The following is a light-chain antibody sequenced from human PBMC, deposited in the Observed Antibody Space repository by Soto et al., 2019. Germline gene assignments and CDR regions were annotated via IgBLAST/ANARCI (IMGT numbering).Light chain of an antibody. CDR3: HQSYSSPVYT. V-gene: IGKV1-39*01. Sequence: DIQMTQSPSSLSASVGDRVTITCRASQSISRYLNWYQQKPGKAPKLLIYAASNLQSGVPSRFSGSGSGTDFTLTISSLQPEDFANYYCHQSYSSPVYTFGQGTNLEIK. J-gene: IGKJ2*01. CDR1: QSISRY. CDR2: AAS.